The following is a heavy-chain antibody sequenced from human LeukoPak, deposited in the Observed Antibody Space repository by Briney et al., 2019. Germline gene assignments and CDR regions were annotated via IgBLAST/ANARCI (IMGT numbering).Heavy chain of an antibody. V-gene: IGHV3-23*01. CDR3: AREVYGYTSGMDV. Sequence: QPGGSLRLSCAASGFTFSTYAMSWVRQAPGKGLEWVSGMSTTGGGKYYADSVKGRFTISRDNAKNLLYLQMNSLRAEDTAVYFCAREVYGYTSGMDVWGQGTTVTVSS. D-gene: IGHD5-18*01. CDR2: MSTTGGGK. J-gene: IGHJ6*02. CDR1: GFTFSTYA.